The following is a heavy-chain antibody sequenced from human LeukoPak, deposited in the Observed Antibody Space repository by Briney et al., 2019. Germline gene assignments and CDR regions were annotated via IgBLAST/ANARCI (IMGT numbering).Heavy chain of an antibody. D-gene: IGHD6-19*01. V-gene: IGHV3-9*01. CDR3: AKAALAGTYYYYYGMDV. J-gene: IGHJ6*02. Sequence: GRSLRLSCAASGFTFDVYAMHWARQAPGKGLEWVSGISWNRGNIGYADSVKGRFTISRDNAKNSLYLQMNSLRAEDTALYYCAKAALAGTYYYYYGMDVWGQGTTVTVSS. CDR2: ISWNRGNI. CDR1: GFTFDVYA.